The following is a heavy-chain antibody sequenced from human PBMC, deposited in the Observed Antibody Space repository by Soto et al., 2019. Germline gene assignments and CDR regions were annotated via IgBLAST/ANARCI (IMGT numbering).Heavy chain of an antibody. V-gene: IGHV3-33*01. D-gene: IGHD4-17*01. Sequence: QVQLVESGGGVVQPGGSLRLSCAASGFTFGRHGMHWVRQAPGKGLEWVAEIGSDGRRDSYADSVKGRFTISRDNGQNTLYLQMNSLRAEDAAVYYCARDDDYGDKGLDYWGQGTLVTISS. CDR3: ARDDDYGDKGLDY. CDR1: GFTFGRHG. CDR2: IGSDGRRD. J-gene: IGHJ4*02.